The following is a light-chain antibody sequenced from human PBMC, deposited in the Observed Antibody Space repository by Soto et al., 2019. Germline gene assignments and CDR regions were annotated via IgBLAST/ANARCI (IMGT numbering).Light chain of an antibody. CDR1: SSNIGNNY. Sequence: QSVLTQPPSVSAAPGQKVTISCSGSSSNIGNNYVSWYQQYPGKAPQVMIYEVSDRPSGVSNRFSGSKSGNTASLTISGLQAEDEAEYFCSSYTIRNTLVFGTGTKVTVL. V-gene: IGLV2-14*01. CDR3: SSYTIRNTLV. CDR2: EVS. J-gene: IGLJ1*01.